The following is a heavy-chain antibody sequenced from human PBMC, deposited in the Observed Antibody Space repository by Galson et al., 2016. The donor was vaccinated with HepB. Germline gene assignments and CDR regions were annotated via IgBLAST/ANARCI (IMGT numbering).Heavy chain of an antibody. J-gene: IGHJ5*02. Sequence: ETLSLTCTVSGVSTKSYYWSWIRQPPGKGLEWIGYIYYSGTTNYNPSLRSRVTMSVDTFKNQFSLNLSSVTAADTAVYYCARESSSWYQNWFDPWGQGTLVTVSP. D-gene: IGHD6-13*01. V-gene: IGHV4-59*12. CDR2: IYYSGTT. CDR3: ARESSSWYQNWFDP. CDR1: GVSTKSYY.